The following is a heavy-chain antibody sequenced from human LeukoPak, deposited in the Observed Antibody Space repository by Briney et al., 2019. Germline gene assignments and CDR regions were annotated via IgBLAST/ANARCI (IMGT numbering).Heavy chain of an antibody. CDR3: AGGGLDTAMVLFDY. V-gene: IGHV1-2*04. CDR2: INPNSGGT. D-gene: IGHD5-18*01. Sequence: ASVKVSCKASGYTFTGYYMRWVRQAPGQGLEWTGWINPNSGGTNYAQKFQGWVTMTRDTSISTAYMELSRLRSDDTAVYYCAGGGLDTAMVLFDYGGQGTLVTVS. CDR1: GYTFTGYY. J-gene: IGHJ4*02.